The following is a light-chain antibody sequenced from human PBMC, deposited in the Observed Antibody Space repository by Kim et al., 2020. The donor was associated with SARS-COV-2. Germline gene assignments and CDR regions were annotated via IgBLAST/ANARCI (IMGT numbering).Light chain of an antibody. CDR1: QDISNY. CDR2: AAS. Sequence: ETIREQVTNACRANQDISNYLAWFQLKPGKAPVLLIYAASALQPGVPSRFSSSGSGTDFTLTVNSLQPEDVATYYCQKCDSAPWTFGQGTKVEIK. J-gene: IGKJ1*01. CDR3: QKCDSAPWT. V-gene: IGKV1-27*01.